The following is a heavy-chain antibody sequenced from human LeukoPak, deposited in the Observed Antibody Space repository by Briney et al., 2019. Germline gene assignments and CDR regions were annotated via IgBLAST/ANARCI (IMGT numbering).Heavy chain of an antibody. D-gene: IGHD3-10*01. CDR1: GGTFSSYA. CDR2: IIPIFGTA. J-gene: IGHJ3*02. Sequence: SVKVSCKASGGTFSSYAISWVRQAPGQGLEWMGGIIPIFGTANYAQKFQGRVTITTDESTSTAYMELSSLRSEDTAVYYCATYYYGSGDALDIWGQGTMVTVSS. CDR3: ATYYYGSGDALDI. V-gene: IGHV1-69*05.